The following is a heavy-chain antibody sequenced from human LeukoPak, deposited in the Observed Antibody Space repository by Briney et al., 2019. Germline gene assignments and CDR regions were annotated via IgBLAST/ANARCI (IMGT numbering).Heavy chain of an antibody. Sequence: GSLRLSCAASGFTFCNHAMSWVRQAPGKGLEWVSTIRASGASTYYADSVKGRFTISRDNSKNTLYLQLNSLSVEDTAVYYCATRGYCSSTSCNHFFDYWGQGNLVTVSS. V-gene: IGHV3-23*01. CDR1: GFTFCNHA. D-gene: IGHD2-2*01. CDR3: ATRGYCSSTSCNHFFDY. J-gene: IGHJ4*02. CDR2: IRASGAST.